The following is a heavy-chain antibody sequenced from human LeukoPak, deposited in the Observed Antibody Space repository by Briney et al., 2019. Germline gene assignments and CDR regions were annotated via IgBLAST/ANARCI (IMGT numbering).Heavy chain of an antibody. CDR3: VKPANGLVSYFDY. D-gene: IGHD3/OR15-3a*01. CDR2: ISSNGGST. Sequence: GGSLRLSCSASGFTFSSYAMHWVRQAPGKGLEYVSAISSNGGSTYYADSVKGRFTISRDNPKNTLYLQMSSLRAEDTAVYYCVKPANGLVSYFDYWGQGTLVTVSS. V-gene: IGHV3-64D*09. CDR1: GFTFSSYA. J-gene: IGHJ4*02.